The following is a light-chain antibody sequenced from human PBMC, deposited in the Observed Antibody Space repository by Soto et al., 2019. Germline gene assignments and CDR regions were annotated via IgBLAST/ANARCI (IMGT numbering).Light chain of an antibody. CDR2: DAS. Sequence: ANQMTQSPSSLSASVGDKVTISCRASQAIRTSLVWYQQRSGRAPNLLIADASSRHSGVPSRFSGSGFGTDFNLTISGLLPEDFATYYCLQDATYPWTFGQGTRVDIK. V-gene: IGKV1-6*01. CDR3: LQDATYPWT. J-gene: IGKJ1*01. CDR1: QAIRTS.